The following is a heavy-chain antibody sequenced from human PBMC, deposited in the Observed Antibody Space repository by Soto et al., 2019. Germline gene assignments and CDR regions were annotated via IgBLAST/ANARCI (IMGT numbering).Heavy chain of an antibody. J-gene: IGHJ4*02. Sequence: EVQLVESGGGLVQPGGSLRLSCAASGFTFSSYWMSWVRQAPGKGLEWVANIKQDGSEKYYVDSVKGRFTISRDNAKNSLYLQMNSLRAEDTAVYYCARDFVYPLSVAGYFDYWGQGTLVTVSS. V-gene: IGHV3-7*01. D-gene: IGHD6-19*01. CDR1: GFTFSSYW. CDR2: IKQDGSEK. CDR3: ARDFVYPLSVAGYFDY.